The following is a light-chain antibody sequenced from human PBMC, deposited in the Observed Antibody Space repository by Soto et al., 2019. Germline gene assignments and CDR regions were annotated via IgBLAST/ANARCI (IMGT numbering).Light chain of an antibody. Sequence: EMVLTQSPGTLSLSPGERATLSCRASQSVSSNNLAWYQQRPGQAPRVVIYGASTRATGIPEGFSGSGSGTDFTLTISRLEPEDFAVYYCQQYGRSPFTFGPGNKVDIK. CDR1: QSVSSNN. CDR2: GAS. J-gene: IGKJ3*01. CDR3: QQYGRSPFT. V-gene: IGKV3-20*01.